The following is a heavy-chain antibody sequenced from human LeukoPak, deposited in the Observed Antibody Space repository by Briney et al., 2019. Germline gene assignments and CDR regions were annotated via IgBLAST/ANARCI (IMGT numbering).Heavy chain of an antibody. CDR3: ARDVFSLGDS. Sequence: GGSLRLSCAAPGFALTNYGMHWVRQAPGKGLVWVSHINHDGSLRNYADSVQGRFTVSRDIAKNTLYLHMNSLGADDTATYYCARDVFSLGDSWGQGTLVTVSS. CDR2: INHDGSLR. D-gene: IGHD5/OR15-5a*01. CDR1: GFALTNYG. J-gene: IGHJ4*02. V-gene: IGHV3-74*01.